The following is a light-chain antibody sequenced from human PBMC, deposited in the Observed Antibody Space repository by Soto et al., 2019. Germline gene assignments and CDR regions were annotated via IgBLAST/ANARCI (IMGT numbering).Light chain of an antibody. Sequence: DIQMTQSPSSLSASVGDRVTITCRASQIIRTYLNWYQQKPGKAPKLLVHSASTLHSGVSSRFSGSGSGTTFTLTINNLQPEDYATYFCQQGYSTLPYTFGQGTKVDIK. CDR2: SAS. J-gene: IGKJ2*01. CDR1: QIIRTY. CDR3: QQGYSTLPYT. V-gene: IGKV1-39*01.